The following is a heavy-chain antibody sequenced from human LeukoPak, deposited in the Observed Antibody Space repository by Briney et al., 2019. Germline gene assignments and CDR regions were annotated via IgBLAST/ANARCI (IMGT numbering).Heavy chain of an antibody. D-gene: IGHD6-13*01. CDR1: GYTFTSYY. CDR2: INPSGGST. CDR3: ARGGIAAAGKYYYYYGMDV. J-gene: IGHJ6*02. V-gene: IGHV1-46*01. Sequence: GASVKVSCKASGYTFTSYYMHWVRQAPGQGLEWMGIINPSGGSTSYAQKFQGRVTMTRDTSTSTVYMGLSSLRSEDTAVYYCARGGIAAAGKYYYYYGMDVWGQGTTVTVSS.